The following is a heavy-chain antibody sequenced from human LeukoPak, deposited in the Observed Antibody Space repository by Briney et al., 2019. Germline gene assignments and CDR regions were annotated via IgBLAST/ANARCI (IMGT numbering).Heavy chain of an antibody. J-gene: IGHJ6*03. CDR2: IYSGGST. D-gene: IGHD6-6*01. CDR3: ASLNRYSSSRRYYYYYYYMDV. Sequence: PGGSLRLSCAASGFTVSSNYMSWVRQAPGKGLEWVSVIYSGGSTYYADSVKGRFTISRDNSKNTLYLQMNSLRAEDTAVYYCASLNRYSSSRRYYYYYYYMDVRGKGTTVTVSS. CDR1: GFTVSSNY. V-gene: IGHV3-66*02.